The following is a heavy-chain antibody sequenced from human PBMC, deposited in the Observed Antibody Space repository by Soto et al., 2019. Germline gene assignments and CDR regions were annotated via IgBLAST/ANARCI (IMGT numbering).Heavy chain of an antibody. CDR3: AIDEVVPAAIGGGRYYYYYGMDV. J-gene: IGHJ6*02. Sequence: QVQLVESGGGVVQPGRSLRLSCAASGFTFSSYAMHWVRQAPGKGLEWVAVISYDGSNKYYADSVKGRLTISRDNSKNTLYLQMNSLRAEDTAVYYCAIDEVVPAAIGGGRYYYYYGMDVWGQGTTVTVSS. CDR2: ISYDGSNK. CDR1: GFTFSSYA. V-gene: IGHV3-30-3*01. D-gene: IGHD2-2*02.